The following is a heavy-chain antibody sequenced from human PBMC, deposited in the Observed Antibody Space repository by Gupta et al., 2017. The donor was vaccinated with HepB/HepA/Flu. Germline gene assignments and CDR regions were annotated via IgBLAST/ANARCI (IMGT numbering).Heavy chain of an antibody. CDR1: GGSISSSSYY. CDR2: IYYSGST. D-gene: IGHD3-22*01. V-gene: IGHV4-39*01. CDR3: ARHRSEAYYYDSSGYYYTPYYFDY. J-gene: IGHJ4*02. Sequence: QLQLQESGPGLVTPSETLSLTCTVSGGSISSSSYYWGWIRQPPGKGLEWIGSIYYSGSTYYNPSLKSRVTISVDTSKNQFSLKLSSVTAADTAVYYCARHRSEAYYYDSSGYYYTPYYFDYWGQGTLVTVSS.